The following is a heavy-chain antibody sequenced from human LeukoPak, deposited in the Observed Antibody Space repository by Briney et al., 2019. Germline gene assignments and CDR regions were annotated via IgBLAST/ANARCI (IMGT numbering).Heavy chain of an antibody. CDR3: AKDKPHLTTVTTRGYLVG. D-gene: IGHD4-17*01. J-gene: IGHJ4*02. Sequence: GGSLRLSCAASGFTVSSNYMSWVRQAPGKGLEWVSVIYSGGSTYYADSVKGRFTISRDNSKNTLYLQMNSLRAEDTAVYYCAKDKPHLTTVTTRGYLVGWGQGTLVTVSS. V-gene: IGHV3-66*01. CDR2: IYSGGST. CDR1: GFTVSSNY.